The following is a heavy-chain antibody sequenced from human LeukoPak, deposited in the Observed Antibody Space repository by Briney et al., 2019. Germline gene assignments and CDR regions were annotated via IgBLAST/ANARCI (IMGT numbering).Heavy chain of an antibody. CDR3: ARDSASGWYGIDY. Sequence: ASVKVSCKASGDTFTGYYMHWVRQAPGQGLEWMGWINPNSGGTNYAQKFQGRVTMTRDTSISTGYMELSRLRSDDTAVYYCARDSASGWYGIDYWGQGTLVTVPS. J-gene: IGHJ4*02. D-gene: IGHD6-19*01. V-gene: IGHV1-2*02. CDR1: GDTFTGYY. CDR2: INPNSGGT.